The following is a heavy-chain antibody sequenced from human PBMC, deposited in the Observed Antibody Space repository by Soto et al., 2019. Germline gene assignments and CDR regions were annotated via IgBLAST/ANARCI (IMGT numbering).Heavy chain of an antibody. V-gene: IGHV3-48*02. CDR3: ARDQGYYDSSGYYDY. Sequence: GGSLRLSCAASGFTFSSYSMSWVRQAPGKGLEWVSYISSSSSTIYYADSVKGRFTISRDNAKNSLYLQMNSLRDEDTAVYYCARDQGYYDSSGYYDYWGQGTLVTVSS. CDR2: ISSSSSTI. CDR1: GFTFSSYS. D-gene: IGHD3-22*01. J-gene: IGHJ4*02.